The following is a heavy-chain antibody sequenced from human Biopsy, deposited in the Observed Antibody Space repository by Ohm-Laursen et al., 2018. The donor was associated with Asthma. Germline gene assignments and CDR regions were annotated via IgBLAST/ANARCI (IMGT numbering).Heavy chain of an antibody. Sequence: TLSLTCSLSSGSGGYMRSVNYYWGWIRQSPGKGLEWIGSIYYSGTTYYNPSLESRVTVSADTSKNRFSLKLTSVTAADTAVYYCVRGSSSWHHGPFHYYYGLDVWGQGTTATVSS. V-gene: IGHV4-39*01. CDR1: SGSGGYMRSVNYY. CDR3: VRGSSSWHHGPFHYYYGLDV. D-gene: IGHD6-13*01. CDR2: IYYSGTT. J-gene: IGHJ6*02.